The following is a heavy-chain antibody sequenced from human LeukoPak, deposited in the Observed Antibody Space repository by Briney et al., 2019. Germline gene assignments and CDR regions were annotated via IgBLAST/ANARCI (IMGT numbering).Heavy chain of an antibody. Sequence: PGRSLSLSCAASGFTFSFYGMHWVRQAPGKGLEWVAVIWYDGSNKYYADSVRGRFTISRDNSKNTLYLQMNSLRAEDTAVYYCARWVIAVAAPPDYWGQGTLVTVSS. D-gene: IGHD6-19*01. CDR3: ARWVIAVAAPPDY. J-gene: IGHJ4*02. V-gene: IGHV3-33*01. CDR2: IWYDGSNK. CDR1: GFTFSFYG.